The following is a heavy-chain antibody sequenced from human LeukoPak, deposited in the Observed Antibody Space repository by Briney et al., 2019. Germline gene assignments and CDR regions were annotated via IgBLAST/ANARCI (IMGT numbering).Heavy chain of an antibody. CDR3: ARGLEGLRFLEWLLGNFDY. D-gene: IGHD3-3*01. CDR1: GFTFSSYS. CDR2: ISSSSSYI. J-gene: IGHJ4*02. V-gene: IGHV3-21*01. Sequence: GGSLRFSCAASGFTFSSYSMNWVRQAPGKGLEWVSSISSSSSYIYYADSVKGRFTISRDNAKNSLYLQMDSLRAEDTAVYYCARGLEGLRFLEWLLGNFDYWGQGTLVTVSS.